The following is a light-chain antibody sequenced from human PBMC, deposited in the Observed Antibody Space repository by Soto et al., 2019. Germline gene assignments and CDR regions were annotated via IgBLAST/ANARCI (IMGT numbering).Light chain of an antibody. CDR3: QQYNYWPPWT. Sequence: EIVMTQSPATLSVSPGERATLSCRASQRVSSNLAWYQQKPGQAPRLLISGASTRATGIPARFSGSGSGTEFTLNISSLQSEDFAVYYCQQYNYWPPWTFGQGTKVEIK. V-gene: IGKV3-15*01. CDR2: GAS. J-gene: IGKJ1*01. CDR1: QRVSSN.